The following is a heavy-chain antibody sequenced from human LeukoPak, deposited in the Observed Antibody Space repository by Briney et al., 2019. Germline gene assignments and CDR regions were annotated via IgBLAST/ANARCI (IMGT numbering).Heavy chain of an antibody. CDR1: GFTFSDCY. V-gene: IGHV3-11*04. Sequence: GGSLRLSCAASGFTFSDCYMSWIRQAPGKGLEWVSYITSSGSTMYYADSVKGRFTISRDNAKNSLYLQMNSLRADDTAVYYCARSYGDYEYNWFDPWGQGTLVTVSS. CDR2: ITSSGSTM. CDR3: ARSYGDYEYNWFDP. D-gene: IGHD4-17*01. J-gene: IGHJ5*02.